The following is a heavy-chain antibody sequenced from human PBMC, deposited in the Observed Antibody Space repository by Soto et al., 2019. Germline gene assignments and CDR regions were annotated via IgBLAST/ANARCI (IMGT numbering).Heavy chain of an antibody. CDR3: ASLYYDFWSGYYPTRDAFDI. V-gene: IGHV1-69*05. CDR1: GGTFSSYA. Sequence: SVKVSFKASGGTFSSYAISWVRQAPGQGLEWMGWINAIYGTANYSQKFQGRVTITRDTSASTAYMELSSLRSEDTAVYYCASLYYDFWSGYYPTRDAFDIWGQGTMVTVSS. J-gene: IGHJ3*02. CDR2: INAIYGTA. D-gene: IGHD3-3*01.